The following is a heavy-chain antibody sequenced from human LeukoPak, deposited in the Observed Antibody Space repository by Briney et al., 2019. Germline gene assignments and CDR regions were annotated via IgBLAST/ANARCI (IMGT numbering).Heavy chain of an antibody. V-gene: IGHV3-23*01. D-gene: IGHD5-18*01. CDR3: ATYRQVLLPFES. J-gene: IGHJ4*02. CDR2: IFPSGGEI. CDR1: GFTFSTFA. Sequence: GGSLRLSCAASGFTFSTFAMIWVRQPPGKGLEWVSSIFPSGGEIHYADSVRGRFTISRDNSKSTLSLQMNSLRVEDTAIYYCATYRQVLLPFESWGQGTLVTVSS.